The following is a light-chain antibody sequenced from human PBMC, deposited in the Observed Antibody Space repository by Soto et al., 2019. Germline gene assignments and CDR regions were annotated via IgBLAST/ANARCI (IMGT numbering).Light chain of an antibody. Sequence: QPVLTQSPSASASLGASVKLTCTLSSGHSSYAIAWHQQQPEKGPRYLMKLNSDGSHSKGDGIPDRFSGSSSGAERYLTISSLQSEDEADDYCQTWGTGIGVFGGGTKLTVL. V-gene: IGLV4-69*01. CDR2: LNSDGSH. CDR1: SGHSSYA. CDR3: QTWGTGIGV. J-gene: IGLJ3*02.